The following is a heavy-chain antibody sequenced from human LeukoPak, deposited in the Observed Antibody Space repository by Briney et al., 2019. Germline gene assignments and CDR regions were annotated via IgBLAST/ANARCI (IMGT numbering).Heavy chain of an antibody. J-gene: IGHJ4*02. Sequence: ASVTVSCKASGGTFSSYAISWVRQAPGQGLEWMGGIIPIFGTANYAQKFQGRVTITADESTSTAYMELSSLRSEDTAVYYCARDQGAARYYFDYWGQGTLVTVSS. CDR3: ARDQGAARYYFDY. CDR2: IIPIFGTA. CDR1: GGTFSSYA. D-gene: IGHD6-6*01. V-gene: IGHV1-69*13.